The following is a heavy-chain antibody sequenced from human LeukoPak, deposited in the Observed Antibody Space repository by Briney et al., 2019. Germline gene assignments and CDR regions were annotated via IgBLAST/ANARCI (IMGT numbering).Heavy chain of an antibody. V-gene: IGHV3-30*04. D-gene: IGHD4-23*01. Sequence: GGSLRLSCAASGFTFSSYAMSWVRQAPGKGLEWVAVISYDGSNKYYADSVKGRFTISRDNSKNTLYLQMNSLRAEDTAVYYCARSGGPLDYWGQGTLVTVSS. J-gene: IGHJ4*02. CDR1: GFTFSSYA. CDR2: ISYDGSNK. CDR3: ARSGGPLDY.